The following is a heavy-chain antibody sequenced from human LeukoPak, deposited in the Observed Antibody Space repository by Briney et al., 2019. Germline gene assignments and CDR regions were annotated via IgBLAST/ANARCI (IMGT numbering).Heavy chain of an antibody. D-gene: IGHD6-13*01. V-gene: IGHV1-24*01. CDR1: GYTLTELS. CDR3: ATGGSGAAAGPYDAFDI. J-gene: IGHJ3*02. CDR2: FDPEDGET. Sequence: GASVKVSCKVSGYTLTELSMHWVRQAPGKGLEWMGGFDPEDGETIYAQKFQGRVTMTEDTSTDTAYMELSSLRSEDTAVYYCATGGSGAAAGPYDAFDIWGQGTMVTVSS.